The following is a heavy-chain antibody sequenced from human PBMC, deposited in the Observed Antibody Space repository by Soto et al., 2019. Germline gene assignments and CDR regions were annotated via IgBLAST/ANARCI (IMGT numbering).Heavy chain of an antibody. Sequence: ASVQVSCKASGYTFTGYYVHWVRQAPGQGLEWMGWINPNSGGTNYAQNFQGRVTMTRDTSISTAYMELGRLRSDDTAVYYCARVAGSGELAHYDYWGQGTLVTVSS. CDR2: INPNSGGT. CDR3: ARVAGSGELAHYDY. CDR1: GYTFTGYY. J-gene: IGHJ4*02. V-gene: IGHV1-2*02. D-gene: IGHD3-10*01.